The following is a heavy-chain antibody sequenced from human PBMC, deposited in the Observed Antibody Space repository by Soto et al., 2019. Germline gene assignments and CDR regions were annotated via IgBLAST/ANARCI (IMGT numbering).Heavy chain of an antibody. J-gene: IGHJ4*02. V-gene: IGHV4-34*09. CDR1: GGSFSGYY. CDR2: INHSGTT. Sequence: SETLSLTCAVYGGSFSGYYWSWIRQPPGKGLEWIGEINHSGTTYYTPSLESRVTMSVDLSTNQFSLRLTSVTAADTAVYYCATNRGYDFYYFDSWGQGALVTVS. CDR3: ATNRGYDFYYFDS. D-gene: IGHD5-12*01.